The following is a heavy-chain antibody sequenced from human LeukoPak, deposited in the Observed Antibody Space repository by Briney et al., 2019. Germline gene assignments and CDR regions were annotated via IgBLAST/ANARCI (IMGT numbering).Heavy chain of an antibody. Sequence: PGGSLRLSCAASGFTFDDYGMSWVRQAPGKGLEWVSGINWNGGSTGYADSVKGRFTISRDNAKNSLYLQMNSLRAEDTALYYCATVDTAMVIGPNGAFDIWGQGTMVTVSS. V-gene: IGHV3-20*04. J-gene: IGHJ3*02. CDR2: INWNGGST. D-gene: IGHD5-18*01. CDR1: GFTFDDYG. CDR3: ATVDTAMVIGPNGAFDI.